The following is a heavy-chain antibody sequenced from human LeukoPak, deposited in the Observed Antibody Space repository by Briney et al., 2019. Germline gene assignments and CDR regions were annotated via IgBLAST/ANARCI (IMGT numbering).Heavy chain of an antibody. CDR2: ISSSSDKI. Sequence: SGGSLRLSCGGSGFTFSTYNMHWVRQAPGKGLEWVSYISSSSDKIYYADSVKGRFTISRDNAKNSLYLQMNSLRAEDTAVYYCAKDRRMLHFRQFDYWGQGTLVTVSS. J-gene: IGHJ4*02. V-gene: IGHV3-48*01. CDR1: GFTFSTYN. CDR3: AKDRRMLHFRQFDY. D-gene: IGHD2-8*01.